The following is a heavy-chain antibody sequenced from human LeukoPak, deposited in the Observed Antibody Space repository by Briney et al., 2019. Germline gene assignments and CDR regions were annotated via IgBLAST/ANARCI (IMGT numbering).Heavy chain of an antibody. CDR1: GGSISSSTYS. Sequence: SETLSLTCTVSGGSISSSTYSWGWIRQPPGKGLEWIGTIYYSGSTYYNPSLKSRVTISVDTSKNQFSLKLTSVTAADTATYYCARRAKFGEFSDVFDIWGQGTMVTVSS. V-gene: IGHV4-39*01. J-gene: IGHJ3*02. CDR2: IYYSGST. D-gene: IGHD3-10*01. CDR3: ARRAKFGEFSDVFDI.